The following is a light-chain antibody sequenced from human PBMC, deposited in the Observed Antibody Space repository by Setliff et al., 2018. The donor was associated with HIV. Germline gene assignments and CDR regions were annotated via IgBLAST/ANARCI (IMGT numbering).Light chain of an antibody. CDR1: TGAVTSGNF. V-gene: IGLV7-43*01. J-gene: IGLJ1*01. CDR2: SSS. CDR3: LLYYGTFYV. Sequence: QAVVTQEPSLTVSPGGTVTLTCASSTGAVTSGNFPSWFQQKPGQAPRALIYSSSKKHSWTHARFSGSLLGGKAAMTLSGVQPEDEADYYCLLYYGTFYVFGSGTKVTVL.